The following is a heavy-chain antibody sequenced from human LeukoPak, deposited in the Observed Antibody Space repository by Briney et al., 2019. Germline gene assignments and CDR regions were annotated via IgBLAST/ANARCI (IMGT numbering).Heavy chain of an antibody. Sequence: QPGGSLRLSCAVSGFIFSNYWMSWVRQAPGKGLEWVANIKQDGSEKYYEDSVKGRFTISRDNAKNSLYLQMNSLRAEDTAVYYCAGWPMFSDAFHIWGQGTMVTVSS. D-gene: IGHD3-10*02. CDR3: AGWPMFSDAFHI. CDR1: GFIFSNYW. CDR2: IKQDGSEK. V-gene: IGHV3-7*01. J-gene: IGHJ3*02.